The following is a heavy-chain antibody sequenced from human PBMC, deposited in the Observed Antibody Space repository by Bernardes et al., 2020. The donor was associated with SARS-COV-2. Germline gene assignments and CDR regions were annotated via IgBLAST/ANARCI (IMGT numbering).Heavy chain of an antibody. CDR3: AKALTGTTPWDS. V-gene: IGHV3-23*01. CDR1: GFTFTSYA. D-gene: IGHD1-7*01. CDR2: ISGTGVST. J-gene: IGHJ4*02. Sequence: GSLRLSCAASGFTFTSYAMNWVRQAPGKGLEWVSAISGTGVSTYFADSVKGRFTISRDNSKSTLFLQMSSLTAEDTAVYYCAKALTGTTPWDSWGQGTLVTVSA.